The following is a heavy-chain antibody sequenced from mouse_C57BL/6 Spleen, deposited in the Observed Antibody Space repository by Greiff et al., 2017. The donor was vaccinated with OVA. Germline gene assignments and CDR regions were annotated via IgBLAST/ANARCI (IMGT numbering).Heavy chain of an antibody. CDR2: INPNNGGT. J-gene: IGHJ3*01. Sequence: VQLQQSGPELVKPGASVKISCKASGYTFTDYYMNWVKQSHGKSLEWIGDINPNNGGTSYNQKFKGKATLTVDKSSSTAYMELRSLASEDSAVYDCAKGGYYFADWGKGTLVTVSA. D-gene: IGHD2-12*01. CDR1: GYTFTDYY. V-gene: IGHV1-26*01. CDR3: AKGGYYFAD.